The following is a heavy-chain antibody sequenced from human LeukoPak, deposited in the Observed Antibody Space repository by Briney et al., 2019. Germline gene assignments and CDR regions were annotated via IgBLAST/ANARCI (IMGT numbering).Heavy chain of an antibody. J-gene: IGHJ4*02. V-gene: IGHV3-30*02. D-gene: IGHD4-17*01. CDR3: ASHTTYGDYASDY. CDR2: IRYDGSNK. CDR1: GFTFSSYG. Sequence: GGSLRLSCAASGFTFSSYGMHWVRQAPGKGLEWVAFIRYDGSNKYYADSVKGRFTISRDNSKNTLYLQMNSLRAEDTAVYYCASHTTYGDYASDYWGPRTLVTVSS.